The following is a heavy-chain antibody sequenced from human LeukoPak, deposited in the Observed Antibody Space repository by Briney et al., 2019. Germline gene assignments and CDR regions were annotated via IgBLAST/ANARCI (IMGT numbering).Heavy chain of an antibody. D-gene: IGHD2-15*01. CDR1: GFTSSSYW. CDR3: ATRQSTSGQYGNAFDI. J-gene: IGHJ3*02. V-gene: IGHV3-7*01. CDR2: IKQDGREK. Sequence: GGSLRLSCAASGFTSSSYWMSWVRQAPGKGLEWVANIKQDGREKYYVDSVKGRFTFSRDNDKNSLYLQMNSLTPENSAVYYCATRQSTSGQYGNAFDIWGQGTTVTVSS.